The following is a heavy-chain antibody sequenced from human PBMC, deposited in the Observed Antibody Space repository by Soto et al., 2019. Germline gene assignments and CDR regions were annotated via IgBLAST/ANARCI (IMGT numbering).Heavy chain of an antibody. CDR1: GGSISSYY. CDR3: AREGYCSGGSCYDWFDP. V-gene: IGHV4-59*01. D-gene: IGHD2-15*01. Sequence: ETLSLTCTVSGGSISSYYWSWIRQPPGKGLEWIGYIYYSGSTNYNPSLKSRVTISVDTSKNQFSLKLSSVTAADTAVYYCAREGYCSGGSCYDWFDPWGQGTLVTVSS. J-gene: IGHJ5*02. CDR2: IYYSGST.